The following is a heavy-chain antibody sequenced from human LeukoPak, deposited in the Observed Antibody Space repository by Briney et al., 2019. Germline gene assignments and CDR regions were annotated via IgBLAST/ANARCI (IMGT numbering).Heavy chain of an antibody. V-gene: IGHV2-70*11. CDR3: ARTLLRYFDWLAQSGMDV. D-gene: IGHD3-9*01. CDR1: GFSLSTSGMC. J-gene: IGHJ6*02. CDR2: IDWDDDK. Sequence: SGPALVKPTQTLTLTCTFSGFSLSTSGMCVGWIRQPPGKALEWLARIDWDDDKYYSTSLKTRLTISKDTSKNQVVLTMTNMDPVDTATYYCARTLLRYFDWLAQSGMDVWGQGTTVTVSS.